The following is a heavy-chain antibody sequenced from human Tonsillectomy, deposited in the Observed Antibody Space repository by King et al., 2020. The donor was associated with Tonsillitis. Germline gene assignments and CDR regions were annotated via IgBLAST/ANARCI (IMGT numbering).Heavy chain of an antibody. CDR1: GGSFSGYY. CDR2: INHSGST. V-gene: IGHV4-34*01. J-gene: IGHJ4*02. CDR3: ASVGRAYYSGSGRYLGN. Sequence: VQLQQWGAGLLKPSETLSLTCGVYGGSFSGYYWSWVRQPPGKGLEWIGEINHSGSTNYNPSLKSRVTMSVDTSKNQFSLKLSSVTAADTAVYYCASVGRAYYSGSGRYLGNWGQGTLVTVSS. D-gene: IGHD3-10*01.